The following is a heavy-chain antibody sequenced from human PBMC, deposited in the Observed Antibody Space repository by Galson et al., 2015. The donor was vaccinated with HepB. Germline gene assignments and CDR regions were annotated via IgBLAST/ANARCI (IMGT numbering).Heavy chain of an antibody. D-gene: IGHD3-22*01. J-gene: IGHJ4*02. CDR1: GGTFSSYA. CDR3: ARTYYYDSSGYYSYLNY. Sequence: SVKVSCKASGGTFSSYAISWVRQAPGQGLEWMGGIIPIFGTANYAQKFQGRVTITADESTSTAYMEPSSLRSEDTAVYYCARTYYYDSSGYYSYLNYWGQGTLVTVSS. CDR2: IIPIFGTA. V-gene: IGHV1-69*13.